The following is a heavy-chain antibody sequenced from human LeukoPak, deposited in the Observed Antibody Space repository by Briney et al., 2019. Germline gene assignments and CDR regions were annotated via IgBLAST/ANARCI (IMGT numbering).Heavy chain of an antibody. CDR1: LYTFSSFS. CDR2: IRVRSNYI. J-gene: IGHJ4*02. Sequence: GFSLTLSCVASLYTFSSFSINWVRQDPGKGLEGVSSIRVRSNYIYYADSVRGRFSISRDDARNSLYLQMDSLRGDDTAVYYCARLRRNSDSSGYYYYYDYWGQGTLVTVSS. V-gene: IGHV3-21*01. CDR3: ARLRRNSDSSGYYYYYDY. D-gene: IGHD3-22*01.